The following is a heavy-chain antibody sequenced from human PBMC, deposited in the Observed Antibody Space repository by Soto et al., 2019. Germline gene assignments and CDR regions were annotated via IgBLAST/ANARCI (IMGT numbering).Heavy chain of an antibody. V-gene: IGHV1-8*01. J-gene: IGHJ4*02. Sequence: GASVKVNCKASGYTFTSYDINWVRQATGQALEWMGWMNPNMVDTGYAQKFQGRVTMTRNTSISTAYMELSSLRSEDTAVYYCARGLVHDYYDSSGYRTFDYWGQGTLVTVSS. CDR1: GYTFTSYD. D-gene: IGHD3-22*01. CDR2: MNPNMVDT. CDR3: ARGLVHDYYDSSGYRTFDY.